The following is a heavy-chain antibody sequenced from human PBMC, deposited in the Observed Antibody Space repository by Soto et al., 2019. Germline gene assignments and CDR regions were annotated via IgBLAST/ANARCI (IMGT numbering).Heavy chain of an antibody. J-gene: IGHJ5*02. D-gene: IGHD1-1*01. V-gene: IGHV3-30*18. CDR3: AKGEMEP. CDR2: ISYDGSNK. CDR1: GFTFSSYG. Sequence: VGSLRLSCAASGFTFSSYGMHWVRQAPGKGLEWVAVISYDGSNKYYADSVKGRFTISRDNSKNTLYLQMNSLRAEDTAVYYCAKGEMEPWGQGTLVTVSS.